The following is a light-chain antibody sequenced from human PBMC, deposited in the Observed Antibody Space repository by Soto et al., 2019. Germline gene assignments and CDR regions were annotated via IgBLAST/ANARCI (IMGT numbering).Light chain of an antibody. CDR2: DVS. Sequence: QSALTQPVSVSGSPGQSITISCTGTSSDVGGYKYVSWYRQRPGKAPILIIFDVSYRPSGVSARFSGSKTGNTASLTISGLQAEDEADYYCSSYTSTNIWVFGGGTQLTVL. V-gene: IGLV2-14*03. J-gene: IGLJ3*02. CDR3: SSYTSTNIWV. CDR1: SSDVGGYKY.